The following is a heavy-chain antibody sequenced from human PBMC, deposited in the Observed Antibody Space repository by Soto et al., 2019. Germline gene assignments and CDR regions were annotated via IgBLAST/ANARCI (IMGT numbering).Heavy chain of an antibody. J-gene: IGHJ4*02. CDR3: ARNSGYDFWSGYLY. CDR1: GFTFNTYV. D-gene: IGHD3-3*01. V-gene: IGHV3-23*01. Sequence: GGSLRLSCAASGFTFNTYVMTWVRQAPGKGLEWVSSISGSGVTTKYADSVKGRFTISRDNSKNSLYLQMNSLSADDTAVYYCARNSGYDFWSGYLYWGQGSLV. CDR2: ISGSGVTT.